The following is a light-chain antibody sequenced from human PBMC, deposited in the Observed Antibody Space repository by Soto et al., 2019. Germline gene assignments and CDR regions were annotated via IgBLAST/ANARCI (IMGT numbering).Light chain of an antibody. Sequence: QSVLTQPPSASGSPGQSVTISCTGTSSDVGGYNYVSWHQQHPGKAPKLIIYDVTKRPSGVPDRFSGSKSGNTASLTISGLQADDEADYYCCSYADDNIFVFGTGTKVTVL. V-gene: IGLV2-8*01. CDR2: DVT. CDR3: CSYADDNIFV. CDR1: SSDVGGYNY. J-gene: IGLJ1*01.